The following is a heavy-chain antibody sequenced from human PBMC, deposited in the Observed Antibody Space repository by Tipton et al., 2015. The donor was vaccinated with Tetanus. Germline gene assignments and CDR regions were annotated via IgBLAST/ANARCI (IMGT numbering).Heavy chain of an antibody. D-gene: IGHD3-16*01. CDR1: GVSINISSW. Sequence: TLSLTCAVSGVSINISSWWSWVRQTPEKGLEWIGEIIHSGTTNYNPSLESRVRISIDRSKNQFFLRLTSVTVADSAVYYCASRGTLRSWGQGTRVAVSS. V-gene: IGHV4-4*02. J-gene: IGHJ5*02. CDR3: ASRGTLRS. CDR2: IIHSGTT.